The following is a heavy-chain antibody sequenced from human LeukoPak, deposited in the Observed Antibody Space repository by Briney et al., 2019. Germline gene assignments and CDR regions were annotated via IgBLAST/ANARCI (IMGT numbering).Heavy chain of an antibody. J-gene: IGHJ4*02. V-gene: IGHV4-39*07. CDR2: INHSGST. CDR3: ARGTKVGAISPTQPLLGN. CDR1: GGSISSGGYY. Sequence: SETLSLTCTVSGGSISSGGYYWSWIRQPPGKGLEWIGEINHSGSTNYNPSLKSRVTISVDTSKNQFSLKLSSVTAADTAVYYCARGTKVGAISPTQPLLGNWGQGTLVTVSS. D-gene: IGHD1-26*01.